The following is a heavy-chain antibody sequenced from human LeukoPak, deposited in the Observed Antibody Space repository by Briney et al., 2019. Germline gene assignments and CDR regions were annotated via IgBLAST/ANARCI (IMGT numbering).Heavy chain of an antibody. CDR1: GYTFTGYY. V-gene: IGHV1-2*02. CDR3: ARDAYYGSGSYYKGGYVY. D-gene: IGHD3-10*01. J-gene: IGHJ4*02. Sequence: SVKVSCKAFGYTFTGYYMHWVRQAPGQGLEWMGWINPNSGGTNYAQKFQGRVTMTRDTSISTAYMGLSRLRSDDTAVYYCARDAYYGSGSYYKGGYVYWGQGTLVTVSS. CDR2: INPNSGGT.